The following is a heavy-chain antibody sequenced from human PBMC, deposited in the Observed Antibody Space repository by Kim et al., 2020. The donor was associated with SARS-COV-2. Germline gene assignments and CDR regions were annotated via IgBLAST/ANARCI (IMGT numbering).Heavy chain of an antibody. CDR2: GST. CDR3: ASPRSSLHI. D-gene: IGHD1-26*01. V-gene: IGHV3-23*01. J-gene: IGHJ3*02. Sequence: GSTYYADSVEGRFTNSRDNSKTQLYLQMNSLRDEDTAVYYCASPRSSLHIWGQGTMVTVSS.